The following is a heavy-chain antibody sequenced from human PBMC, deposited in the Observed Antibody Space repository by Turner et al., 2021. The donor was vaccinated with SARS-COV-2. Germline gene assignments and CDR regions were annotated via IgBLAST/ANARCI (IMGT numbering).Heavy chain of an antibody. CDR2: ISSSGGTT. V-gene: IGHV3-23*01. CDR3: ANVGSYFFDY. J-gene: IGHJ4*02. D-gene: IGHD3-10*01. CDR1: GLTFSNSA. Sequence: EVQLLQSGGGLVQPGGSLRPSCVASGLTFSNSAMSWVRQGPGKGLEWVSTISSSGGTTYYAGSVKGRFTISRDNSKNTLYLQMNSLRAGDTALYYCANVGSYFFDYWGPGTLVTVSS.